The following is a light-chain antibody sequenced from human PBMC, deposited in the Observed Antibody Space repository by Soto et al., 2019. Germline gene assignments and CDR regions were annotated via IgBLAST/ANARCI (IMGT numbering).Light chain of an antibody. J-gene: IGLJ1*01. CDR3: NSHTSTNTRV. CDR1: SNDVGNYNY. Sequence: QSALTQPASVSGSPGQSITLSCTGTSNDVGNYNYVSWYQQYPGQAPRLLIYEVNNRPSGISDRFSGSKSGNTASLTISGLQADDEADYYCNSHTSTNTRVFGTGTKVTVL. V-gene: IGLV2-14*01. CDR2: EVN.